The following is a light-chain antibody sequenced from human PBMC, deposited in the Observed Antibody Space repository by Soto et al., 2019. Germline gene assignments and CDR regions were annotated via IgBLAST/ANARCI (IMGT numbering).Light chain of an antibody. CDR1: QNVNSY. CDR2: DAS. J-gene: IGKJ1*01. CDR3: QQRSNWPPT. Sequence: EVVLTQSPATLSLSPGERATLSCRASQNVNSYLAWFQQKPGQAPRLLIYDASNRATAIPDRFSGSGSGTDFTLTISSLEPEDFAVYYCQQRSNWPPTFGQGTKVKIK. V-gene: IGKV3-11*01.